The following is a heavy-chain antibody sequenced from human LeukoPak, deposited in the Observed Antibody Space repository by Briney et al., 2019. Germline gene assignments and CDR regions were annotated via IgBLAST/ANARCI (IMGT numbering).Heavy chain of an antibody. J-gene: IGHJ6*03. CDR3: AGGSLVTTKYYYYYMDV. CDR2: INPNSGGT. CDR1: GYTFTGYY. V-gene: IGHV1-2*02. Sequence: ASVKVSCKASGYTFTGYYMHWVRQAPGQRLEWMGWINPNSGGTNYAQKFQGRVTMTRDTSISTAYMELSRLRSDDTAVYYCAGGSLVTTKYYYYYMDVWGKGTTVTVSS. D-gene: IGHD4-17*01.